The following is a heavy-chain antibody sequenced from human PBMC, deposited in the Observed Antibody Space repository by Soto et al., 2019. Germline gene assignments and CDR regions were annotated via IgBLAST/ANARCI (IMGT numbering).Heavy chain of an antibody. CDR2: MSYDGSKK. Sequence: QVQLVEFGGGVVQPGGSLRLSCVASGFSFIAYGMHWVRQSPGKGLEWVAVMSYDGSKKYYLDSVKGRFTISRDNSQNTLFLQMNTLRPEDSALYYCAKLDTSGDMPTMAAAETHWGQGTLVTVSS. D-gene: IGHD6-13*01. J-gene: IGHJ1*01. CDR1: GFSFIAYG. V-gene: IGHV3-30*18. CDR3: AKLDTSGDMPTMAAAETH.